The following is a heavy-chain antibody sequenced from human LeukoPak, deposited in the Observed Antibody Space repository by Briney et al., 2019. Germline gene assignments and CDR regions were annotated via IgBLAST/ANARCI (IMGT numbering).Heavy chain of an antibody. D-gene: IGHD5-12*01. CDR3: ARGIEWLRYLEY. V-gene: IGHV1-46*01. J-gene: IGHJ4*02. CDR2: INPSGGST. Sequence: ASVKVSCKASGYTFTSYYMHWVRQAPGQGLEWVGIINPSGGSTSYAQKFQGRVTMTRDTSKNTVYMELSSLRSEDTAVYYCARGIEWLRYLEYWGQGTLVTVSS. CDR1: GYTFTSYY.